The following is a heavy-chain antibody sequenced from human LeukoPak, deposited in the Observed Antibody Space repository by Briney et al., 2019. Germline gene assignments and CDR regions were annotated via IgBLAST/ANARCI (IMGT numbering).Heavy chain of an antibody. CDR3: AKGEAVTTYLDY. V-gene: IGHV3-23*01. CDR1: GFTFSSYA. D-gene: IGHD4-17*01. Sequence: GGPLRLSCAASGFTFSSYAMSWVRQAPGKGLEWVSAISGSGGSTYYADSVKGRFTISRDNSKNTLYLQMNSLRAEDTAVYYCAKGEAVTTYLDYWGQGTLVTVSS. CDR2: ISGSGGST. J-gene: IGHJ4*02.